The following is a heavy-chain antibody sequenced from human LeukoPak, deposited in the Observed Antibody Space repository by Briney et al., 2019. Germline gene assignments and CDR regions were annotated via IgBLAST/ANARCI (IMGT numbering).Heavy chain of an antibody. D-gene: IGHD1-26*01. CDR1: GFTFSSYS. J-gene: IGHJ4*02. CDR3: AREPRDVVGEIDY. CDR2: ISSSSSTI. Sequence: GGSLRLSCAASGFTFSSYSMNWVRQAPGKGLEWVSYISSSSSTIYYADSVKGRFTISRDNAKNSLYLQMNSLRAEDTAVYYCAREPRDVVGEIDYWGQGTLVTVSS. V-gene: IGHV3-48*04.